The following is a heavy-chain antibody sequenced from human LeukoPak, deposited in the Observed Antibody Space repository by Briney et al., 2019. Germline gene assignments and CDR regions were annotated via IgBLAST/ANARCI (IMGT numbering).Heavy chain of an antibody. CDR1: GYTFTGCY. CDR3: ARGLSSGYNIGY. V-gene: IGHV1-2*02. Sequence: ASVKVSCKASGYTFTGCYMHWVRQAPGQGLECMGWINPNSGGTNYAQKFQGRVTMTRDTSISTAYMELSRLRSDDTAVYYCARGLSSGYNIGYWGQGTLVTVSS. D-gene: IGHD3-22*01. CDR2: INPNSGGT. J-gene: IGHJ4*02.